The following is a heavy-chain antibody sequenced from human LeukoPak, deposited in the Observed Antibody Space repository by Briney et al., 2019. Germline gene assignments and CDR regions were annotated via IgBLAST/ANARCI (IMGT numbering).Heavy chain of an antibody. Sequence: GSLRLSCAASGINFCRFSMSRVRQAPGKGLEWVPAISGSGGSTYYADSVKGRFTISRDNSKNTLYLQMNSLRAEDTAVYYCAKGLKYNYPFDPWGQGTLVTVSS. CDR1: GINFCRFS. J-gene: IGHJ5*02. V-gene: IGHV3-23*01. CDR3: AKGLKYNYPFDP. CDR2: ISGSGGST. D-gene: IGHD1-20*01.